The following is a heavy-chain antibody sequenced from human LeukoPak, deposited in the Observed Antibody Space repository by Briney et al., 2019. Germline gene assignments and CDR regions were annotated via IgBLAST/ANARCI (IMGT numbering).Heavy chain of an antibody. CDR3: ARHNVRRGYSGLSMDV. V-gene: IGHV4-39*01. CDR1: GGSISSSSYY. CDR2: IYYSAST. D-gene: IGHD5-12*01. Sequence: SETLSLTCTVSGGSISSSSYYWGWIRQPPGKGREWNGCIYYSASTNYNPSLKSRLSISVDTSKNHFSLKLSSVTAADPAVYYCARHNVRRGYSGLSMDVWGQGTTVTVSS. J-gene: IGHJ6*02.